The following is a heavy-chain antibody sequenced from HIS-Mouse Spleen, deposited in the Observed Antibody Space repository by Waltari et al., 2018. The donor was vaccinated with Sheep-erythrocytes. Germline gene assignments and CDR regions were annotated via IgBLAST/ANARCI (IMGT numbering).Heavy chain of an antibody. CDR2: ISSRSYK. D-gene: IGHD1-1*01. J-gene: IGHJ3*02. V-gene: IGHV3-21*01. CDR3: ARDTGTDAFDI. CDR1: GFTFSSYS. Sequence: EVQLVESGGGLVKPGGSLRLSCAASGFTFSSYSMNWVRQAPGKGLEWVSSISSRSYKYYADSVKGRFTISRDNAKNSLYLQMNSLRAEDTAVYYCARDTGTDAFDIWGQGTMVTVSS.